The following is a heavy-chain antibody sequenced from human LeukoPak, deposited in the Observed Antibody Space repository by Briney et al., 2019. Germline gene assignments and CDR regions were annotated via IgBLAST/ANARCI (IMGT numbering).Heavy chain of an antibody. V-gene: IGHV1-46*01. J-gene: IGHJ4*02. D-gene: IGHD3-16*01. CDR1: GYTFTSYY. CDR3: ARGARRGGGTYYFDY. Sequence: ASVKVSCKASGYTFTSYYMHWVRQAPGQGLEWMGIIDPSGGSTSYAQKFQGRVTMTRDTSTSTVYMELSSLRSEDTAVYYCARGARRGGGTYYFDYWGQGTLVTVSS. CDR2: IDPSGGST.